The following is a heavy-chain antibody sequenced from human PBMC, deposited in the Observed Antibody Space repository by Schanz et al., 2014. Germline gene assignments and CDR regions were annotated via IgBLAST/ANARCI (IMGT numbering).Heavy chain of an antibody. V-gene: IGHV4-34*01. CDR1: GGSFSGYW. Sequence: QVQLQQWGAGLLKPSETLSLTCAFSGGSFSGYWWTWVRQSPGKGLEWIGEVNHGGTTNYNPSLSYRVTMSVDASKNQFSLKLTSVTAADTAVYYCARGQDHAKTGDLWGRGTLVTISS. D-gene: IGHD2-2*01. CDR3: ARGQDHAKTGDL. CDR2: VNHGGTT. J-gene: IGHJ5*02.